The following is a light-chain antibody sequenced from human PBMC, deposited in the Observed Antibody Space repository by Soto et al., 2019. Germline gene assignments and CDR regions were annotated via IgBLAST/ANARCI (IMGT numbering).Light chain of an antibody. CDR1: EDSRNH. Sequence: DIQMTQSPSAMSASVGDRVTITCRASEDSRNHLVWFQQKPGTVPKRLIYAASYLQSGVPSRFSGSGSGTDFTLTISSLQPEDFATYYCLQHSRYPLTFGGGTKVE. J-gene: IGKJ4*01. CDR2: AAS. CDR3: LQHSRYPLT. V-gene: IGKV1-17*03.